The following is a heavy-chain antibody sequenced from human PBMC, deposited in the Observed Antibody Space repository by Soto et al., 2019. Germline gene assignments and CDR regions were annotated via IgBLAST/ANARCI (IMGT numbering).Heavy chain of an antibody. D-gene: IGHD2-2*01. CDR1: GGSISSDY. V-gene: IGHV4-59*01. J-gene: IGHJ4*02. Sequence: SETLSLTCTVSGGSISSDYWSWIRQPPGKGLEWIGYIYHSGGAHYNPSLNSRVTISVDASKKQFSLNLRSVTAADTAMYYCARGPGISTIWGQGTLVTVSS. CDR2: IYHSGGA. CDR3: ARGPGISTI.